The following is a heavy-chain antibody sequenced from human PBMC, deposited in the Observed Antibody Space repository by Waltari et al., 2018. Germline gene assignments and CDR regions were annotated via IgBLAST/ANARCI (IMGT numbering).Heavy chain of an antibody. D-gene: IGHD3-10*01. CDR2: IYTGGTRT. V-gene: IGHV3-23*03. CDR3: ARGRLGDEYFVH. CDR1: GFTFSPYA. Sequence: EVQLLESGGTLVPPGGSLRLSCAGSGFTFSPYAMTWVRQAPGQGLEWVSVIYTGGTRTYYADSVKGRFTISRDDSKNTLYLQMNSLRAEDTAVYYCARGRLGDEYFVHWGRGTLVTVSS. J-gene: IGHJ1*01.